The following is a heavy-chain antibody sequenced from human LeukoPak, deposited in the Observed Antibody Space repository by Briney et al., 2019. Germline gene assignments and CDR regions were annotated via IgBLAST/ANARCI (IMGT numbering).Heavy chain of an antibody. CDR3: ARGRSEYDILTNLYYYYYMDV. CDR2: INPNSGGT. J-gene: IGHJ6*03. Sequence: ASVKVSCKASGYTFTGYYMHWVRQAPGQGLEWMGWINPNSGGTNYAQKLQGRVTMTTDTSTSTAYMELRSLRSDDTAVYYCARGRSEYDILTNLYYYYYMDVWGKGTTVTVSS. CDR1: GYTFTGYY. D-gene: IGHD3-9*01. V-gene: IGHV1-2*02.